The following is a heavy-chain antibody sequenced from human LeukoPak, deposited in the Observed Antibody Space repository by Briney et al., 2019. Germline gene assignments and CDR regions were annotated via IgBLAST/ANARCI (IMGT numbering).Heavy chain of an antibody. J-gene: IGHJ4*02. CDR3: TRQTSRYSTSSNY. V-gene: IGHV5-10-1*01. CDR2: IDPSGSYT. D-gene: IGHD6-6*01. Sequence: GESLKISCKGSGYSFTTYWINWVRQMPGKGLEWMGRIDPSGSYTNYSPSFQGHVTISADKSISTAYLQWSSLKASDTATYYCTRQTSRYSTSSNYWGQGTLVTVSS. CDR1: GYSFTTYW.